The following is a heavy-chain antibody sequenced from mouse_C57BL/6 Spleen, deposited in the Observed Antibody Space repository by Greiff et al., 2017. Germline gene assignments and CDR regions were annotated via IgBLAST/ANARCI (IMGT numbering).Heavy chain of an antibody. CDR1: GYSITSGSY. D-gene: IGHD2-2*01. Sequence: EVKVEESGPGLVKPSQSLSLPCSVTGYSITSGSYWNWIRQFPGNKLEWMGYISYDGSNNYNPSLKNRISITRDTSKNQFFLKLNSVTTEDTATYYCEREKPPMVTTGYYYAMDYWGQGTSVTVSS. CDR3: EREKPPMVTTGYYYAMDY. CDR2: ISYDGSN. J-gene: IGHJ4*01. V-gene: IGHV3-6*01.